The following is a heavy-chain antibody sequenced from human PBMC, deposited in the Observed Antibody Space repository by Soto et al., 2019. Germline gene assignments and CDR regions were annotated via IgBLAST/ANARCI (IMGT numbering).Heavy chain of an antibody. D-gene: IGHD1-1*01. CDR1: GFTFSSYG. CDR2: ISYDGSNK. V-gene: IGHV3-30*18. J-gene: IGHJ4*02. CDR3: ANRGEWVHDVERGGFDY. Sequence: QVQLVESGGGVVQPGRSLRLSCAASGFTFSSYGMHWVRQAPGKGLEWVAVISYDGSNKYYADSVKCRFTISRDNSKNTLYLQMNSLRAEDTAVYYCANRGEWVHDVERGGFDYWGQGTLVTVSS.